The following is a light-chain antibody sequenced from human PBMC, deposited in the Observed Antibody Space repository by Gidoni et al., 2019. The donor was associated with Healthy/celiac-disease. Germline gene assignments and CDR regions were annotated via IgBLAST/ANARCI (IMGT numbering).Light chain of an antibody. CDR2: DAS. CDR3: QQRSNWPRALT. J-gene: IGKJ4*01. Sequence: EIVLTQSPATLYLSPGERATLSCRASQSVSSYLAWYQQKPGQAPRLLIYDASNRATGIPARFSGSGSGTDFTLTISSLEPEDFAVYYCQQRSNWPRALTFXEXPRWRSN. V-gene: IGKV3-11*01. CDR1: QSVSSY.